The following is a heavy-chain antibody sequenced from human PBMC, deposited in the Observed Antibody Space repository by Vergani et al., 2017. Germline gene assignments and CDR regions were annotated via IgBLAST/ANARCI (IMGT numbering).Heavy chain of an antibody. CDR2: ISWNSGSI. V-gene: IGHV3-9*01. D-gene: IGHD4-17*01. J-gene: IGHJ4*02. CDR3: ARLAYGDYVFSY. CDR1: GFTFADYA. Sequence: EVQLVESGGGLVQPGRSLRLSCAASGFTFADYAMHWVRQAPGKGLERVSDISWNSGSIGYADSVKGRFTISRDNAKNSLYLQLNSLRAEDTALYYCARLAYGDYVFSYGGQGTLGTVSS.